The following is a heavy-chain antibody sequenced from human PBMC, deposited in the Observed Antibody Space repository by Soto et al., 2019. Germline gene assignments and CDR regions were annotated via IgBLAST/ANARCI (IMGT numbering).Heavy chain of an antibody. CDR1: GFSLSTSGVG. J-gene: IGHJ4*02. CDR3: AHRRSYYDSSGYYRPFDY. D-gene: IGHD3-22*01. V-gene: IGHV2-5*01. Sequence: SGPTLVNPTQTLTLTCTFSGFSLSTSGVGAGWIRQPPGKALEWLALIYWNDDKRYSPSLKSRLTITKDTSKNQVVLTMTNMDPVDTATYYCAHRRSYYDSSGYYRPFDYWGQGTLVTVSS. CDR2: IYWNDDK.